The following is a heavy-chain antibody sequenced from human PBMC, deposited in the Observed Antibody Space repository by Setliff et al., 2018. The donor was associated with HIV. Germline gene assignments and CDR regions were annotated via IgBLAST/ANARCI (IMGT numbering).Heavy chain of an antibody. CDR1: GFNFENYG. D-gene: IGHD3-10*01. Sequence: GGSLRLSCVASGFNFENYGMHWVRQAPGKGLEWLTSIHYDGSEKYYIESVKGRFTVSRDNSKNTLYLQMNSLRPEDTAVYYCAALGSHYYGSGTYFPGYWGQGTLVTVSS. CDR2: IHYDGSEK. CDR3: AALGSHYYGSGTYFPGY. V-gene: IGHV3-30*02. J-gene: IGHJ4*02.